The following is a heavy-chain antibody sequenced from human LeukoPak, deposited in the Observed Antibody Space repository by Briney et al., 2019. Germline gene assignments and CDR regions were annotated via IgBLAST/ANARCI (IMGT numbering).Heavy chain of an antibody. CDR1: GYTFTSYA. Sequence: ASVKVSCKASGYTFTSYAMHWVRRAPGQRLEWMGWINAGNGNTKYSQKFQGRVTITRDTSASTAYMELSSLRSEDTAVYYCAREYYSSGWYPSTTYYYGMDVWGQGTTVTVSS. J-gene: IGHJ6*02. V-gene: IGHV1-3*01. D-gene: IGHD6-19*01. CDR2: INAGNGNT. CDR3: AREYYSSGWYPSTTYYYGMDV.